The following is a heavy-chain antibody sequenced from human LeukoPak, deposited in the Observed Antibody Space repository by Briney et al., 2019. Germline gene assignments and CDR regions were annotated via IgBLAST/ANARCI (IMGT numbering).Heavy chain of an antibody. CDR1: GGSISSYY. D-gene: IGHD3-9*01. Sequence: PSETLSLTCTVSGGSISSYYWSWIRQPPGKGLEWIGYIYYSGSTNYNPSLKSRVTISVDTSKNQFSLKLSSVTAADTAVYYCARANSQWTQYFDWTGHMDVWGQGTTVTVS. J-gene: IGHJ6*02. V-gene: IGHV4-59*01. CDR3: ARANSQWTQYFDWTGHMDV. CDR2: IYYSGST.